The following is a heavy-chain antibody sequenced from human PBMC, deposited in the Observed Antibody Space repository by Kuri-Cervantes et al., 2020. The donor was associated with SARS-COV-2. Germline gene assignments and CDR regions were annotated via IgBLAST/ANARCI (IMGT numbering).Heavy chain of an antibody. CDR2: ISSSSSYI. CDR1: GFTFSSYS. D-gene: IGHD6-19*01. J-gene: IGHJ4*02. Sequence: GGSLRLSCAASGFTFSSYSMNWVRQAPGKGLEWVSSISSSSSYIYYADSVKGRFTISRDNAKNSLYLQMNSLRAEDTAVYYCARDDLYSSGGNYYWGQGTLVTVSS. CDR3: ARDDLYSSGGNYY. V-gene: IGHV3-21*01.